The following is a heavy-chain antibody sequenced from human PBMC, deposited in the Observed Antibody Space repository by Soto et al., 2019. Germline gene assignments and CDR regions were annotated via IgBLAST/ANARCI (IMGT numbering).Heavy chain of an antibody. CDR3: AKGGPTLLMGFSP. Sequence: SLKISCAASGFTFSRYAMNLVSQAPGRGLQWISGISNSGHITFYADSVKGRWTLSRDNSKNTLYLQMNNLRADDTAAYYCAKGGPTLLMGFSPWGQWALVTVSS. D-gene: IGHD2-21*01. J-gene: IGHJ5*02. CDR1: GFTFSRYA. CDR2: ISNSGHIT. V-gene: IGHV3-23*01.